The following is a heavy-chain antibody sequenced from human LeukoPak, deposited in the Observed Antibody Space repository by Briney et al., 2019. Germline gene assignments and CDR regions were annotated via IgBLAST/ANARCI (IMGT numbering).Heavy chain of an antibody. CDR1: GGSISSYY. D-gene: IGHD2-8*01. CDR3: ARVGRHCTNGVCYTYYFDY. J-gene: IGHJ4*02. V-gene: IGHV4-59*01. CDR2: IYYSGST. Sequence: SETLSLTCTVSGGSISSYYWSWIRQPPGKGLEWIGYIYYSGSTNYNPSLKSRVTISVDTSKNQFSLKLSSVTAADTAVYYCARVGRHCTNGVCYTYYFDYWGQGTLVTVSS.